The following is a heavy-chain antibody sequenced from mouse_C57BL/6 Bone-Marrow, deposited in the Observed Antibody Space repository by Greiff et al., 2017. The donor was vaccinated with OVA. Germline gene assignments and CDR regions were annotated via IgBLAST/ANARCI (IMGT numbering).Heavy chain of an antibody. V-gene: IGHV1-82*01. CDR1: GYAFSSSW. D-gene: IGHD1-1*01. J-gene: IGHJ2*01. Sequence: QVQLQQSGPELVKPGASVKISCKASGYAFSSSWMNWVKQRPGKGLEWIGRIYPGDGDTNYNGKFKGKATLTADKSSSTAYMQLSSLTSEDSAVYFCARGRRLYYFDYWGQGTTLTVSS. CDR3: ARGRRLYYFDY. CDR2: IYPGDGDT.